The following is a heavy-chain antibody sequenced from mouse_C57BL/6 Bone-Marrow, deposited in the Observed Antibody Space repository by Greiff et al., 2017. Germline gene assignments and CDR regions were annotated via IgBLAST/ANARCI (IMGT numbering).Heavy chain of an antibody. J-gene: IGHJ2*01. V-gene: IGHV1-72*01. CDR1: GYTFTSYW. Sequence: QVQLQQPGAELVKPGASVKLSCKASGYTFTSYWMHWVKQRPGRGLEWIGRIDPNSGGTKYNEKFKSKATLTVDKPSSTAYMQLSSRTSEDSAVYYCARLWLREGYFDYWGQGTTLTVSS. CDR2: IDPNSGGT. D-gene: IGHD2-2*01. CDR3: ARLWLREGYFDY.